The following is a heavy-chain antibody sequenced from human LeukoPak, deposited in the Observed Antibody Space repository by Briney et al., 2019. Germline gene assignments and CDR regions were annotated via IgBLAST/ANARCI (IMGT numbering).Heavy chain of an antibody. CDR3: ARRSPNYYFDY. CDR2: ISSSGSTI. CDR1: GFTFSSYE. Sequence: GGSLRLSCAASGFTFSSYEMNWVRQAPGKGLEWVSYISSSGSTIYYADSVKGRFTTSRDNAKNSLFLQMNSLRAEDTAVYYCARRSPNYYFDYWGQGTPVTVSS. V-gene: IGHV3-48*03. J-gene: IGHJ4*02.